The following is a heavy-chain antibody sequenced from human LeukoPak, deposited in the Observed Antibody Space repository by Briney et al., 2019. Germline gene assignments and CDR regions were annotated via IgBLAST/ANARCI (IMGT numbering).Heavy chain of an antibody. CDR2: INGGGVNT. J-gene: IGHJ4*02. V-gene: IGHV3-23*01. D-gene: IGHD4-11*01. CDR1: GFTFSSYA. Sequence: GGSLRLSCAASGFTFSSYAMSWVRQTPGKGLEWVSTINGGGVNTHYADPVGGRFTISRDDSKNTLFLQMNSLRDEDTAVYYCAKDLYSNYGPADYWGQGNLVTVSS. CDR3: AKDLYSNYGPADY.